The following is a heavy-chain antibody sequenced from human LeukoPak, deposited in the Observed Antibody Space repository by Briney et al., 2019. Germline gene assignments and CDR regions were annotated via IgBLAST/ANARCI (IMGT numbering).Heavy chain of an antibody. D-gene: IGHD3-22*01. V-gene: IGHV4-59*08. CDR2: IFYTGSI. Sequence: PSETLSLTCTVSGGSISNYYWSWIRQPPGKGLEWIGYIFYTGSINYNSSLRGRVTISVDTSKSQFSLRLSSVTAADTAVYYCARSYSASYDSPAGWFDPWGQGTLVTVSS. J-gene: IGHJ5*02. CDR1: GGSISNYY. CDR3: ARSYSASYDSPAGWFDP.